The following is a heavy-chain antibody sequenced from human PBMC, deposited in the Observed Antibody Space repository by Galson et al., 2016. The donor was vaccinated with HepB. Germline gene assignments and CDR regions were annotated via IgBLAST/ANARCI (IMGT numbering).Heavy chain of an antibody. CDR3: ARDDYNWDGDDRYYFDC. Sequence: SVKVSCKASGYTFTNYAIQWVRQAPGQRLEWMGWINPDNGNTKNSQKFQGRVTITRDPSATTAYMALSSLTSEDTAVYYFARDDYNWDGDDRYYFDCWGQGTLVTVSS. CDR1: GYTFTNYA. J-gene: IGHJ4*02. D-gene: IGHD1-20*01. V-gene: IGHV1-3*01. CDR2: INPDNGNT.